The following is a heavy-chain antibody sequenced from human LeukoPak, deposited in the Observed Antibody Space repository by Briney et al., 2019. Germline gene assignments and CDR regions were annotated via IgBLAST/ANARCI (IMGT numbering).Heavy chain of an antibody. CDR2: IKKDGSVR. V-gene: IGHV3-7*03. Sequence: GGSLRLSCAASGFAFDIYWMTWVRQAPGKGLEWVANIKKDGSVRQYVDAVRGRFTTSRDNSKNSLYLQMSSLTSDDTALYYCATWAFYHNLDVWGQGTTVAVSS. CDR1: GFAFDIYW. D-gene: IGHD2/OR15-2a*01. CDR3: ATWAFYHNLDV. J-gene: IGHJ6*02.